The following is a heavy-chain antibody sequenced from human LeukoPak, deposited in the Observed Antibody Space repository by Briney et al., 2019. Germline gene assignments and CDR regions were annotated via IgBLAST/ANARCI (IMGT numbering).Heavy chain of an antibody. D-gene: IGHD1-26*01. J-gene: IGHJ4*02. CDR1: GRSISMYY. V-gene: IGHV4-4*09. CDR3: ASSSWSIVGGGYIDY. Sequence: SETMSLTCTVSGRSISMYYCSWIRQPAGQGGGWIGYIYTSGSTNYNPSLKSRVTTSVDTPKNQSTLKLSSVTAAETAVYYSASSSWSIVGGGYIDYWGQGILVTVSS. CDR2: IYTSGST.